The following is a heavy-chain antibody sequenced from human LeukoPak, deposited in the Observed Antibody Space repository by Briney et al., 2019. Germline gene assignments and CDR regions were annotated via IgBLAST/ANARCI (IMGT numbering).Heavy chain of an antibody. CDR2: ISVNNGNP. D-gene: IGHD3-3*01. Sequence: ASVTVSCRASGFAFDHYGISWVRQAPGQGLESMGWISVNNGNPHYLKKFQGRVTMTTDTSTSTAYMEVRGLRADDTAVYYCQRITIFGVVIDFDYWGQGTLVAVSS. CDR1: GFAFDHYG. V-gene: IGHV1-18*01. CDR3: QRITIFGVVIDFDY. J-gene: IGHJ4*02.